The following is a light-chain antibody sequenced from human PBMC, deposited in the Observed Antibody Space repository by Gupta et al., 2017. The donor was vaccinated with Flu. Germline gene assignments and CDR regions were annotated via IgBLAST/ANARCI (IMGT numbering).Light chain of an antibody. CDR2: EVT. CDR3: SSHTVSDTFV. CDR1: SSDIGAYKY. V-gene: IGLV2-8*01. J-gene: IGLJ1*01. Sequence: QSALTQPPSASGPPGQSITISCTGPSSDIGAYKYVSWHQQHAGKAPKLIIYEVTKRPSGVPDRFSGSKSGNTASLTVSGLQAEDEGDYYCSSHTVSDTFVFGTGTAVTVL.